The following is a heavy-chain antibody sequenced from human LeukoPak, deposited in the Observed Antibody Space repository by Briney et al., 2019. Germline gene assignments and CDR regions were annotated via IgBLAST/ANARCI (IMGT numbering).Heavy chain of an antibody. CDR3: ARPYYHDSSGRFDS. D-gene: IGHD3-22*01. J-gene: IGHJ4*02. CDR2: ISGSGNSA. CDR1: GFTYTSYG. V-gene: IGHV3-23*01. Sequence: SGGSLRLSCAASGFTYTSYGMAWVRQAPGKGLEWVSTISGSGNSAYYGDSVQGRFTISRDNSRNTVYLQMSSLRAEDTAVYYCARPYYHDSSGRFDSWGQGTLVTVSS.